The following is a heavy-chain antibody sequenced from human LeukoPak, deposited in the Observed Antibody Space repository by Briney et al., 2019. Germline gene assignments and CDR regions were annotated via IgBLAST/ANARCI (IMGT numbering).Heavy chain of an antibody. CDR3: ASRLCRGTACYYFDY. D-gene: IGHD2-2*01. V-gene: IGHV3-23*01. CDR2: ISSSGADT. CDR1: GFTFNDYA. Sequence: GGSLRLSCATSGFTFNDYAMTWVRQAPGKALECFAGISSSGADTYYAYSVKGRFTISRDNSKNTLYLQTDTLRVEDTAVYYCASRLCRGTACYYFDYWGQGTLVTVSS. J-gene: IGHJ4*02.